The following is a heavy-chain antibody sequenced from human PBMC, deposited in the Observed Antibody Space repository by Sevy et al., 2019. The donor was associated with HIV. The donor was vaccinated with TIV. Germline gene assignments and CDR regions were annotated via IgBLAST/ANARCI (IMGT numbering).Heavy chain of an antibody. Sequence: SETLSLTCNVSGGSIRSGRYYWSWIRQPAGKGLEWIGRIYIRGTTNYNPSLKSRITMSVDTSKNQFSLKLSSVTATDTAVYYCARELSDYGMDVLGQGTPVTVSS. J-gene: IGHJ6*02. CDR1: GGSIRSGRYY. CDR3: ARELSDYGMDV. CDR2: IYIRGTT. V-gene: IGHV4-61*02.